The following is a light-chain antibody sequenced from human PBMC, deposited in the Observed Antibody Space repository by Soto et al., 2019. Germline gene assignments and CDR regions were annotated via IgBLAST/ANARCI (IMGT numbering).Light chain of an antibody. V-gene: IGKV4-1*01. J-gene: IGKJ1*01. CDR2: WAS. CDR1: QSVLYSSNNKNY. CDR3: QQYYSTPWT. Sequence: DIVMTQSPDSLAVSLGERATINCKSSQSVLYSSNNKNYLAWYQQKPGQPPKLLIYWASTRHSGVPDRFSGSRSGTDFTLTISSLQAEDGAVYYCQQYYSTPWTFGQGPKVEIQ.